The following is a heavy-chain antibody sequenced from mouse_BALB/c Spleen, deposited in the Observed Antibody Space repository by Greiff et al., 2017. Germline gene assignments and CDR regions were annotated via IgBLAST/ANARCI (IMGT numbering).Heavy chain of an antibody. CDR3: ARGGYYYGSSSCYFDY. J-gene: IGHJ2*01. Sequence: EVKLVESGGGLVKPGGSLKLSCAASGFTFSSYAMSWVRQTPEKRLEWVASISSGGSTYYPDSVKGRFTISRDNARNILYLQMSSLRSEDTAMYYCARGGYYYGSSSCYFDYWGQGTTLTVSS. V-gene: IGHV5-6-5*01. CDR2: ISSGGST. CDR1: GFTFSSYA. D-gene: IGHD1-1*01.